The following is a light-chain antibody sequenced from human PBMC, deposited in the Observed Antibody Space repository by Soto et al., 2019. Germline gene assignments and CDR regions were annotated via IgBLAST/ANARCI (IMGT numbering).Light chain of an antibody. J-gene: IGLJ3*02. CDR2: EVS. Sequence: QSALTQPASVSGSPGQSITISCTGTSSDVGGYNYVSWYQQHPGKAPKLMIYEVSNRPSGVSNRFSGSKSGNTAYLTISGLQAEDEADYYCSSYAGSSTWVFGGGTKLTVL. CDR1: SSDVGGYNY. CDR3: SSYAGSSTWV. V-gene: IGLV2-14*01.